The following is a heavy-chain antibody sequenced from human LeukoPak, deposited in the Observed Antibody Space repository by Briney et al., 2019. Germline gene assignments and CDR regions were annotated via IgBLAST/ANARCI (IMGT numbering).Heavy chain of an antibody. V-gene: IGHV4-4*07. CDR2: IYTSGST. CDR1: GGSISSYY. Sequence: SETLSLTCTVSGGSISSYYWSWIRQPAGKGLEWIGRIYTSGSTNYNPSLKSRVTMSVDTSKNQFSLKLSSVTAADTAFYYCARDSYYYDSSGYYSDAFDIWGQGTMVTVSS. D-gene: IGHD3-22*01. J-gene: IGHJ3*02. CDR3: ARDSYYYDSSGYYSDAFDI.